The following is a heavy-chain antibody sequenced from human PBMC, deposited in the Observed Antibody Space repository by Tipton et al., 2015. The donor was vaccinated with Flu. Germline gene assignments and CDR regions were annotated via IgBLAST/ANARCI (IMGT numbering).Heavy chain of an antibody. CDR1: GGSISSYY. CDR3: ARNGLAIDYYYYMDV. D-gene: IGHD2-2*03. CDR2: IYTSGST. Sequence: TLSLTCTVSGGSISSYYWSWIRQPAGKGLEWIGRIYTSGSTNYNPSLKSRVTISVDTSKNQFSLKLSSVTAADTAVYYCARNGLAIDYYYYMDVWGKGTTVTVSS. J-gene: IGHJ6*03. V-gene: IGHV4-4*07.